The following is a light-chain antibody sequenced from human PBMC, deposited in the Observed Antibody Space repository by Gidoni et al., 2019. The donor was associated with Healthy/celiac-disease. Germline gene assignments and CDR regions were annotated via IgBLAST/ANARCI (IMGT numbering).Light chain of an antibody. J-gene: IGKJ3*01. CDR2: DAS. V-gene: IGKV3-11*01. CDR3: QQRSNWPPLFT. CDR1: QSVSSY. Sequence: DIVLTHSPATLSLSPGERATLSCRASQSVSSYLAWYQQKPGQAPRLLIYDASNRATGIPSRFSGSGSGTDFTLTISCLEPEDFAVYYCQQRSNWPPLFTFGPGTKVDIK.